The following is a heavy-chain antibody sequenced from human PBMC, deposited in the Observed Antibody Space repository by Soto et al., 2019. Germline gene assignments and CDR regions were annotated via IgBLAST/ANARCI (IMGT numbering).Heavy chain of an antibody. Sequence: SETLSLTCTVSGGSISSYYWSWIRQPPGKGLEWIGYIYYSGSTNYNPSLKSRVTISVDTSKNQFSLKLSSVTAADTAVYYCARQDLEIDYGDYEYDYWGQGTLVTVSS. J-gene: IGHJ4*02. CDR1: GGSISSYY. D-gene: IGHD4-17*01. V-gene: IGHV4-59*08. CDR3: ARQDLEIDYGDYEYDY. CDR2: IYYSGST.